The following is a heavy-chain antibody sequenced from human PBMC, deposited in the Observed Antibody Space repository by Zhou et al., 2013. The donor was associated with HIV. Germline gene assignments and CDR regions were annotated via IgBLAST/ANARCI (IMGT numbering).Heavy chain of an antibody. D-gene: IGHD6-6*01. J-gene: IGHJ6*03. CDR2: IIPIFGTA. CDR1: GGTFSSYA. V-gene: IGHV1-69*05. Sequence: QVQLVQSGAEVKKPGSSVKVSCKASGGTFSSYAISWVRQAPGQGLEWMGGIIPIFGTANYAQKFQGRVTITTDESTSTAYMELSSLRSEDTAVYYCARGELAARGTYYYYYYMDVWGKGTTVTVSS. CDR3: ARGELAARGTYYYYYYMDV.